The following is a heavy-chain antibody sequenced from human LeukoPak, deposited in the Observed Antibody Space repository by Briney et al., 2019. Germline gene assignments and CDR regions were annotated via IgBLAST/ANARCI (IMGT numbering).Heavy chain of an antibody. J-gene: IGHJ6*03. Sequence: GASVKVSCKASGYTFTSYIISWVRQAPGQGLEWMGWINAYNGNKDYAQRVQGRVTKTTDTSTSTAYMELRSLRSDDTAVYYCARDRHIAAAVYYYYMDVWGKGTPVTVSS. V-gene: IGHV1-18*01. D-gene: IGHD6-13*01. CDR2: INAYNGNK. CDR1: GYTFTSYI. CDR3: ARDRHIAAAVYYYYMDV.